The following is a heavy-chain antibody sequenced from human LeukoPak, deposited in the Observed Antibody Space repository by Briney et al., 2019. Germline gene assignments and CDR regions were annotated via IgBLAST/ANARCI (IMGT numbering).Heavy chain of an antibody. CDR3: AKSGGYGLIDY. V-gene: IGHV4-39*01. CDR1: GASISGSGYY. CDR2: IYSSGST. D-gene: IGHD1-26*01. Sequence: SETLSLTCTVSGASISGSGYYWGWIRQPPGKGLEWIGSIYSSGSTYYNASLQSRVTISIETSKNQISLRLNSVTAADTAMYYCAKSGGYGLIDYWGQGTLVSVSS. J-gene: IGHJ4*02.